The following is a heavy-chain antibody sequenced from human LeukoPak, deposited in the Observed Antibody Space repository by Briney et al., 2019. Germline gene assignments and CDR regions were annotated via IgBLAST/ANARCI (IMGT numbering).Heavy chain of an antibody. J-gene: IGHJ6*02. CDR1: GFTVSSNY. CDR2: IYSGGST. CDR3: ARADYYYGMDV. V-gene: IGHV3-53*01. Sequence: GGSLRLSCAASGFTVSSNYMSWVRQAPGKGLEWVSVIYSGGSTYYADSVKGRFTISRDNSKNTLYLQMNSLRAEDTAVYYCARADYYYGMDVWGQGTTVTVSS.